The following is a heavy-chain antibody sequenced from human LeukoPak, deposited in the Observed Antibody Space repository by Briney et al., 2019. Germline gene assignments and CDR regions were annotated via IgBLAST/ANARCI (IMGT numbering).Heavy chain of an antibody. V-gene: IGHV3-30*02. D-gene: IGHD3-10*01. CDR3: AKDPSHLWFGEDYFDY. Sequence: GGPLTLSCAASGFTFSSYRMHWVRHATGKGLEWVAFIRYDGSNKYYADSVKGRFTISRDNSKNTPYLKMNSLRAEDTAVYYCAKDPSHLWFGEDYFDYWGQGTLVTVSS. J-gene: IGHJ4*02. CDR2: IRYDGSNK. CDR1: GFTFSSYR.